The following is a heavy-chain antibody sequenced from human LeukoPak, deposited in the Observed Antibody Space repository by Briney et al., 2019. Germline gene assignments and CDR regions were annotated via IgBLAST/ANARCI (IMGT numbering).Heavy chain of an antibody. CDR3: ARDPGAFPYFFDY. D-gene: IGHD4/OR15-4a*01. J-gene: IGHJ4*02. CDR2: ISSSSSYI. Sequence: PGGSLRLSCAASGFTFSSYSMNWVRQAPGKGLEWVSSISSSSSYIYYADSVRGRFTISRDNSKNTLYLQMNSLRVEDSAVYFCARDPGAFPYFFDYWGQGILVTVSS. V-gene: IGHV3-21*04. CDR1: GFTFSSYS.